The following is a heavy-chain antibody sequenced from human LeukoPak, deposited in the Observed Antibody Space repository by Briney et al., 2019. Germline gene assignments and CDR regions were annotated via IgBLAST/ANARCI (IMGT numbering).Heavy chain of an antibody. CDR1: GGSFSGYY. CDR3: ARGGYSGSYYGVYDY. J-gene: IGHJ4*02. D-gene: IGHD1-26*01. Sequence: PSETLSLTCAVYGGSFSGYYWSWIRQPPGKGLEWIGEINHSGSTNYNPSLKSRVTISVDTSKNQFSLKLSSVTAADTAVYYCARGGYSGSYYGVYDYXGQGTXVTVSS. V-gene: IGHV4-34*01. CDR2: INHSGST.